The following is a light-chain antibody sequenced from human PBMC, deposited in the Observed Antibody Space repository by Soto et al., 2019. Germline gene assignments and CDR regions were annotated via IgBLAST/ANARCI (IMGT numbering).Light chain of an antibody. V-gene: IGKV1-12*01. Sequence: DIQMTQSPSSVSASVGDRVTITCRASQGISSWLAWYQQKPGKAPKLLIYAASSLQSGVPSRFSRIVYGTTFTFTIYSLHPEDSTTYYRLQSYSCPLTFGGGTKVEIQ. CDR3: LQSYSCPLT. CDR1: QGISSW. CDR2: AAS. J-gene: IGKJ4*01.